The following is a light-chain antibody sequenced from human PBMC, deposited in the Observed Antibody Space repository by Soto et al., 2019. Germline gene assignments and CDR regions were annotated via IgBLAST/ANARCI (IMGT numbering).Light chain of an antibody. J-gene: IGLJ3*02. CDR3: SSYTSSATWV. Sequence: QSALTQPASVSGSPGQSITISCTGTSSEIGAYNYVSWYQQHPGRAPKLMIYEVTNRPSGVSYRFSGSKSGYTASLTISGIQAEDEADYYCSSYTSSATWVFGGETKVTVL. CDR2: EVT. CDR1: SSEIGAYNY. V-gene: IGLV2-14*01.